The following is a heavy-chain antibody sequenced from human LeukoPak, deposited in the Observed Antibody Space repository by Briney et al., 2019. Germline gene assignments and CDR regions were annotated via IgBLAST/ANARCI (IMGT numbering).Heavy chain of an antibody. CDR2: ISSSSRTI. J-gene: IGHJ4*02. CDR1: GFTFSTYN. Sequence: GGSLRLSCAASGFTFSTYNMNWVRQAPGKGLEWVSYISSSSRTIYYADSVKGRFTISRDNAKNSLFLQMNSLRAEDTAVYYCARELMGLTMIVVVNPIDYWGQGTLVTVSS. CDR3: ARELMGLTMIVVVNPIDY. V-gene: IGHV3-48*04. D-gene: IGHD3-22*01.